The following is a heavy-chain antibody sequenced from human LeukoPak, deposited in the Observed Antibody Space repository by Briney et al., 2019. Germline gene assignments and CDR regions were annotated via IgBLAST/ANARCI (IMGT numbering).Heavy chain of an antibody. CDR1: GFTFSSYS. V-gene: IGHV3-21*01. CDR2: ISSSSSYI. J-gene: IGHJ4*02. Sequence: GGSLRLSCAASGFTFSSYSMNWVRQAPGKGLEWVSSISSSSSYIYYADSVKGRFTISRDNAKSTLYLQMNSLRAEDTAVYYCARGNFGSTSLDYWGQGTLVTVSS. D-gene: IGHD6-6*01. CDR3: ARGNFGSTSLDY.